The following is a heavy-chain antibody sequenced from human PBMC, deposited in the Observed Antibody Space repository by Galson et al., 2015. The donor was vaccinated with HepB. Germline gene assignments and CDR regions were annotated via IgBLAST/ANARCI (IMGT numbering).Heavy chain of an antibody. Sequence: SLRLSCAASGFTFSSYGMHWVRQAPGKGLEWVAVISYDGSNKYYADSVKGRFTISRDNSKNTLYLQMNSLRAEDTAVYYCARAGAPGIAAYFDYWGQGTLVIVSS. V-gene: IGHV3-30*03. CDR2: ISYDGSNK. D-gene: IGHD6-13*01. J-gene: IGHJ4*02. CDR1: GFTFSSYG. CDR3: ARAGAPGIAAYFDY.